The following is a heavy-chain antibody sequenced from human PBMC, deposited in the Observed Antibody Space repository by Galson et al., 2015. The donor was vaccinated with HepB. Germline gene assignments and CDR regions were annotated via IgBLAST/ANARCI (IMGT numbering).Heavy chain of an antibody. J-gene: IGHJ4*02. CDR3: ARGDYVWGSYRPYYFDY. V-gene: IGHV1-2*04. D-gene: IGHD3-16*02. CDR1: GYTFTGYY. Sequence: SVKVSCKASGYTFTGYYMHWVRQAPGQGLEWMGWINPNSGGTNYAQKFQGWVTMTRDTSISTAYMELSRLRSDDTAVYYCARGDYVWGSYRPYYFDYWGQGTLVTVSS. CDR2: INPNSGGT.